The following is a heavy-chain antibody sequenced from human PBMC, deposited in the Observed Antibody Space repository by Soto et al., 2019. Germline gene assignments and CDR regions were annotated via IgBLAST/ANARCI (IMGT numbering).Heavy chain of an antibody. V-gene: IGHV4-61*01. J-gene: IGHJ4*02. CDR1: GGSVSSGSYY. CDR2: IYYSGST. D-gene: IGHD6-19*01. Sequence: NPSETLSLTCTVSGGSVSSGSYYWSWIRQPPGKGLEWIGYIYYSGSTNYNPSLKSRVTISVDTSKNQFSLKLSSVTAADTAVYYCARAGVGYSSGWKGDIDYWGQGTLVTVSS. CDR3: ARAGVGYSSGWKGDIDY.